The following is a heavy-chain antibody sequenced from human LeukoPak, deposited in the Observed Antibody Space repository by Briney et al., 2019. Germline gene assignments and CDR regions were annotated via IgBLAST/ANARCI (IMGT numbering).Heavy chain of an antibody. CDR1: GFTFSSYA. Sequence: AGGSLRLSCAASGFTFSSYAMSWVRQAPGKGLEWVSAISGSGGSTYYADSVKGRFTISRDNSKNTLYLQMNSLRAEDTAVYYCVKLYCSSTSCYEPADYWGQGTLVTVSS. CDR3: VKLYCSSTSCYEPADY. J-gene: IGHJ4*02. CDR2: ISGSGGST. V-gene: IGHV3-23*01. D-gene: IGHD2-2*01.